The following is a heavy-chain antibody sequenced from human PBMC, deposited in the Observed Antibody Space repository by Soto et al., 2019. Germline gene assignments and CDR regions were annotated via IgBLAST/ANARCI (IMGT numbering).Heavy chain of an antibody. Sequence: ASVKVSCKASGYTFTSYAMHWVRQAPGQRLEWMGWINAGNGSTKYSQKFQGRVTITRDTSASTVYMELSSLRSEDTAVYYCARGGYDILFSYWGQGTLVTVSS. J-gene: IGHJ4*02. V-gene: IGHV1-3*01. CDR1: GYTFTSYA. CDR2: INAGNGST. D-gene: IGHD3-9*01. CDR3: ARGGYDILFSY.